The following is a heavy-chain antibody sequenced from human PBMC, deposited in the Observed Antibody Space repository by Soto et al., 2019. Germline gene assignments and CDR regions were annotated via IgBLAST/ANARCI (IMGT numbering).Heavy chain of an antibody. Sequence: QVQLVQSGAEVQKPGSSVKVSCKASGGTFSSYTISWVRQAPGQGLEWMGRIIPILGIANYAQKFQGRVTINADKSTSTAYMELSSLRSEDTAVYYCARSVVVVAAPDYWGQGTLVTVSS. CDR3: ARSVVVVAAPDY. D-gene: IGHD2-15*01. J-gene: IGHJ4*02. V-gene: IGHV1-69*02. CDR2: IIPILGIA. CDR1: GGTFSSYT.